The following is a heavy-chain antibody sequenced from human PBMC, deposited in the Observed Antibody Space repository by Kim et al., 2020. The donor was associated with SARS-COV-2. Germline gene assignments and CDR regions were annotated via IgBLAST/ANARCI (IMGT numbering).Heavy chain of an antibody. D-gene: IGHD2-21*01. J-gene: IGHJ4*01. V-gene: IGHV3-23*01. CDR1: GFTFSDFA. CDR3: TQDNCHAFRLCSFDF. CDR2: TIHGGDST. Sequence: GGSLRLSCVASGFTFSDFAMNWVCQAPGKGLEWVSATIHGGDSTYYADSVKGRFTIFRDTSQNTLFLQMNSLRAEDTATYYCTQDNCHAFRLCSFDFWG.